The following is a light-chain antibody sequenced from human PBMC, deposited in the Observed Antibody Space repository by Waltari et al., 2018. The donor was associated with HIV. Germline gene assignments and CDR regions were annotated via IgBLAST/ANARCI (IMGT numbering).Light chain of an antibody. CDR2: NNN. J-gene: IGLJ2*01. Sequence: SYALTQPLSVSVALGQTARLTCGGSNLGTKDVHWYQQRPGQAPLLVIYNNNNRPSGIPERFSGSKSPNTATLTIRGAQAGDEAVYFCQVWHYSVFFGGGTNLTVL. CDR1: NLGTKD. CDR3: QVWHYSVF. V-gene: IGLV3-9*01.